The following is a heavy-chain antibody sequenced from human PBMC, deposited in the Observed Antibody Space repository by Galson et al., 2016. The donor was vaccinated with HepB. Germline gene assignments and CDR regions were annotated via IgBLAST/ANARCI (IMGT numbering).Heavy chain of an antibody. D-gene: IGHD3-10*01. CDR1: GITSRASG. V-gene: IGHV3-33*01. J-gene: IGHJ4*02. CDR2: VWFDEVEK. CDR3: AISGGYCGGRRCYTFDD. Sequence: SLRLSCATSGITSRASGMQWVRQAPGKGLEWVAHVWFDEVEKIYAESVNDRFIISRDNSKNTLWQQMNNVRLEDTGVYYCAISGGYCGGRRCYTFDDWGQGTVVTVSS.